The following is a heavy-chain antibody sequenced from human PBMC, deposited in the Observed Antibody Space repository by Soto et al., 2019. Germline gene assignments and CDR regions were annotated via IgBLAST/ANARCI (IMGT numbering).Heavy chain of an antibody. J-gene: IGHJ6*02. Sequence: EVQMVEYGGGLVQPGGSLRLSCAASGFTVSSNYMSWVSQAPSKWLEWVSVLYSGGSTDYAAFVKGRFTISKDNSKNTLYLEMDSMRAEDTAVYNWARDGRFGELLSYYFAVDIDVWGQGTTVTVSS. CDR3: ARDGRFGELLSYYFAVDIDV. CDR2: LYSGGST. D-gene: IGHD3-10*01. V-gene: IGHV3-66*01. CDR1: GFTVSSNY.